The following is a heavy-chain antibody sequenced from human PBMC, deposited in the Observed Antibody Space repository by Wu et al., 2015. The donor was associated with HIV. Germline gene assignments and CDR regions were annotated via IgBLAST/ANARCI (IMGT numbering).Heavy chain of an antibody. CDR2: ISPNTGGT. CDR3: AKGRSDVDPHEALDL. Sequence: QAQLVQFGDEVKKPGSSVKVTCKASGDGFTSYAVSWVRQAPGQGLEWMGWISPNTGGTVYAHKFQGRVTWTADRSISTAYMEMTSLGSDDSAVYYCAKGRSDVDPHEALDLWGQGTMVTVSS. J-gene: IGHJ3*01. D-gene: IGHD3-16*01. V-gene: IGHV1-2*02. CDR1: GDGFTSYA.